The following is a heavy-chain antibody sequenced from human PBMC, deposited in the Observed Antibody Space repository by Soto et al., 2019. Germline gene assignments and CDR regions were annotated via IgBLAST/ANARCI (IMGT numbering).Heavy chain of an antibody. CDR3: ARGLSGSYGLAGAFDI. J-gene: IGHJ3*02. V-gene: IGHV4-31*03. D-gene: IGHD1-26*01. Sequence: KPSETLSLTCTVSGGSISSGGYYWSWIRQHPGKGLEWIGYIYYSGSTYYNPSLKSRVTISVDTSKNQFSLKLRSVTAADTAVYYCARGLSGSYGLAGAFDIWGQGTMVT. CDR2: IYYSGST. CDR1: GGSISSGGYY.